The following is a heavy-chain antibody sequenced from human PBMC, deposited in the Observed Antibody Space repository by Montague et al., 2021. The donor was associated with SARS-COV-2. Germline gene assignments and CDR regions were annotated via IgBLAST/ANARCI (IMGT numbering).Heavy chain of an antibody. Sequence: SLRLSCAASGFTFSSYAMHWVRQAPGKGLEWVAVISYDGSSKYYADSVKGRFTISRDNSKNTLYLQMNSLRAEDTAVYYCARRGSGGSCYSPPCYFDYWGQGTLVTVSS. J-gene: IGHJ4*02. CDR3: ARRGSGGSCYSPPCYFDY. D-gene: IGHD2-15*01. CDR1: GFTFSSYA. CDR2: ISYDGSSK. V-gene: IGHV3-30-3*01.